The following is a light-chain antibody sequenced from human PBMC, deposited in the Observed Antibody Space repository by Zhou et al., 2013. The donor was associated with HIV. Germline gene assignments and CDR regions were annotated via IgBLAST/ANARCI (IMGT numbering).Light chain of an antibody. CDR1: QTVSSN. CDR2: DAS. J-gene: IGKJ4*01. CDR3: QHRSNWLT. V-gene: IGKV3-11*01. Sequence: EIVLTQSPGTLSLSPGERATVSCRASQTVSSNLAWYQQKPGQAPRLLIYDASNRATGIPARFSGSGSGTDFTLTISSLEPEDFAVYYCQHRSNWLTFGGGTKVEIK.